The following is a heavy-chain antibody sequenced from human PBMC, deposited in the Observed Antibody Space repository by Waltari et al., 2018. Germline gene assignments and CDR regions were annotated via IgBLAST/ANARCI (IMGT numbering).Heavy chain of an antibody. CDR1: GYSISSGYY. D-gene: IGHD5-12*01. J-gene: IGHJ4*02. CDR3: ARDRVRDGYNYVYHYFDY. Sequence: QVQLQESGPGLVKPSETLSLTCAVSGYSISSGYYWGWIRQPPGKGLEWIGSIYHSGSTYYNPSLKSRVTISVDTSKNQFSLKLSSVTAADTAVYYCARDRVRDGYNYVYHYFDYWGQGTLVTVSS. CDR2: IYHSGST. V-gene: IGHV4-38-2*02.